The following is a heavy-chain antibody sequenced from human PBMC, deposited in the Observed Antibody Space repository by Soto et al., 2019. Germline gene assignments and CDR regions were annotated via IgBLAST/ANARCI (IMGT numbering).Heavy chain of an antibody. CDR2: INPETGGT. J-gene: IGHJ6*01. CDR3: ARESYKVISDGMDV. D-gene: IGHD2-21*01. CDR1: GYTFTGYY. Sequence: QVQLVQSGADVKTPGASVRVSCKASGYTFTGYYVHWVREAPGQGLEWMGWINPETGGTRYAQKFQCRVTLSRDTSINTAYLELSRLRSDDASVYFCARESYKVISDGMDVWGQGPTVTVSS. V-gene: IGHV1-2*02.